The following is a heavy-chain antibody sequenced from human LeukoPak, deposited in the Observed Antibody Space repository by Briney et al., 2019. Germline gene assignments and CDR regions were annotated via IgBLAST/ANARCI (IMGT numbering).Heavy chain of an antibody. CDR2: ISYDGSNK. J-gene: IGHJ6*04. D-gene: IGHD1-26*01. CDR1: GFTFSSYG. V-gene: IGHV3-30*18. Sequence: GGSLRLSCAASGFTFSSYGMHWVRQAPGKGLEWVAVISYDGSNKYYADSVKGRLTISRDNSKNTLYLQTNSLRAEDTAVYYCAKGILPYYYYGMDVWGKGTTVTVSS. CDR3: AKGILPYYYYGMDV.